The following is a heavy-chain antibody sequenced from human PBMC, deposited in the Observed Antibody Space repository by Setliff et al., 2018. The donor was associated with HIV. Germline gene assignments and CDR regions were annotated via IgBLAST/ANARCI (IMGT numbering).Heavy chain of an antibody. CDR1: GYSFTSYW. J-gene: IGHJ4*02. D-gene: IGHD3-3*01. Sequence: PGESLKISCKGSGYSFTSYWINWVRQMPGKGLEWMGRIDPSDSYTRYSPSIQGQVTISADKSISPAYLQWRSLKASDTAMYYCARQKSGNSEFVYWGQGTLVTVSS. CDR3: ARQKSGNSEFVY. CDR2: IDPSDSYT. V-gene: IGHV5-10-1*04.